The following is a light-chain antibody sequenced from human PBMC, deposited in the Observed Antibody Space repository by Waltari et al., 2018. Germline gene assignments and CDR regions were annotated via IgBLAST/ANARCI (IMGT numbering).Light chain of an antibody. CDR1: QSIREY. V-gene: IGKV1-39*01. CDR3: QQSYT. Sequence: DIQMTQSPSSLSASVGEKVTITCRASQSIREYLNWYQQKPGKAPKLLIYGASSLQSGVPSRVSGSGSGTDFTLSITSLQPEDSATYYCQQSYTFGGGTKVEIK. CDR2: GAS. J-gene: IGKJ4*01.